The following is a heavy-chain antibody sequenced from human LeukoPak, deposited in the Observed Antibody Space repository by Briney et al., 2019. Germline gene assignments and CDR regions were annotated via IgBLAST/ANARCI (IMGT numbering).Heavy chain of an antibody. D-gene: IGHD2-2*01. J-gene: IGHJ4*02. CDR3: ARDPGYCSSTSCYGRGSFDY. Sequence: ASVKVSFKASGYTFTSYGISWVRQAPGQGLEWMGWISAYNGNTNYAQKLQGRVTMTTDTSTSTAYMELRSLRSDDTAVYYCARDPGYCSSTSCYGRGSFDYWGQGTLVTVSS. CDR2: ISAYNGNT. V-gene: IGHV1-18*01. CDR1: GYTFTSYG.